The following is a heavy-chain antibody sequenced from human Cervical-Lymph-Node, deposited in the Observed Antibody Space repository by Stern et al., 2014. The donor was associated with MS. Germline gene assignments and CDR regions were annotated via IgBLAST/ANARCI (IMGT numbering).Heavy chain of an antibody. D-gene: IGHD6-19*01. V-gene: IGHV3-23*04. J-gene: IGHJ4*02. CDR3: AKVYGSGPFDD. CDR2: ISGSDGST. Sequence: QLVQSGGTLVQPWGSLSLSCAASGFSFSSFALSWVRQAPAPGMEWVSVISGSDGSTFYADSVKGRFTISRDNSKNTLLLQMNSLRAEDTAVYYGAKVYGSGPFDDWGQGTLVTVSS. CDR1: GFSFSSFA.